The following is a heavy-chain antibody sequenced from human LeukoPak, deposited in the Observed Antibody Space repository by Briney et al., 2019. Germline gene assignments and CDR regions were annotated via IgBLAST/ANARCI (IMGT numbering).Heavy chain of an antibody. CDR2: IIPIFGTA. CDR3: ARDVEMATTDPIDY. J-gene: IGHJ4*02. CDR1: GYTFTGYY. Sequence: ASVKVSCKASGYTFTGYYMHWVRQAPGQGLEWMGGIIPIFGTANYAQKFQGRVTITADESTSTAYMELSSLRSEDTAVYYCARDVEMATTDPIDYWGQGTLVTVSS. V-gene: IGHV1-69*13. D-gene: IGHD5-24*01.